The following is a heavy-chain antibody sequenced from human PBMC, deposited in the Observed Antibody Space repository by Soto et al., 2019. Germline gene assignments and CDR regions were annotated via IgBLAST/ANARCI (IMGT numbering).Heavy chain of an antibody. V-gene: IGHV3-23*01. CDR2: ISGSGGST. CDR3: AKDQRRPRFYYYYGMDV. Sequence: PGGSLRLSCAASGFTFSSYGTHWVRQAPGKGLEWVSAISGSGGSTYYADSVKGRFTISRDNSKNTLYLQMNSLRAEDTAVYYCAKDQRRPRFYYYYGMDVWGQGTTVTVSS. CDR1: GFTFSSYG. D-gene: IGHD3-16*01. J-gene: IGHJ6*02.